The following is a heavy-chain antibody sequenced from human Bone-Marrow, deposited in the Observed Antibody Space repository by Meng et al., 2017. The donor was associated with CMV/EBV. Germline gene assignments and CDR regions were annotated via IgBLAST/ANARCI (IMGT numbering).Heavy chain of an antibody. V-gene: IGHV4-61*01. Sequence: CTVSGGASRSGSYDWSCMRPRPGKRMEWIGYIYYSGSTNYNPSLKSRVTISVEASQKQCSLKLSCWAAADTAVYYCARGTGEIDYWGQGTLVTVSS. D-gene: IGHD7-27*01. J-gene: IGHJ4*02. CDR1: GGASRSGSYD. CDR3: ARGTGEIDY. CDR2: IYYSGST.